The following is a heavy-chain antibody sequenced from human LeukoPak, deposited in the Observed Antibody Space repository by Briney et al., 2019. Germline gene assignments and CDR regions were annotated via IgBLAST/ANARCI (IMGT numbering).Heavy chain of an antibody. CDR2: ISSSSSYI. J-gene: IGHJ4*02. V-gene: IGHV3-21*01. D-gene: IGHD3-10*01. Sequence: KPGGSLRLSCAASGFTFSSYSMNWVRQAPGKGLEWVSSISSSSSYIYYADSVKGRFTISRDNAKNSRYLQMNSLRAEDTAVYYCARGRITQYYFDYWGQGTLVTVSS. CDR1: GFTFSSYS. CDR3: ARGRITQYYFDY.